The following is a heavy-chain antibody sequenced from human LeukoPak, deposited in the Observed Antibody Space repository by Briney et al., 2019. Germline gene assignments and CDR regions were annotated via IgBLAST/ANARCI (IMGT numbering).Heavy chain of an antibody. V-gene: IGHV3-74*01. Sequence: GGSLRLSCAASRFTFSSYWMHWVRQAPGKGLVWVSRINSDGSSTSYADSVKGRFTISRDNAKNTLYLQMNSLRAEDTAVYYCARDHGVFGEFPNAFDIWGQGTMVTVSS. D-gene: IGHD3-10*02. CDR3: ARDHGVFGEFPNAFDI. CDR2: INSDGSST. J-gene: IGHJ3*02. CDR1: RFTFSSYW.